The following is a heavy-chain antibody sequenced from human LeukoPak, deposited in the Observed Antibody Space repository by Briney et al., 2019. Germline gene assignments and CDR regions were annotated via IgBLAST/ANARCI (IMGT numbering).Heavy chain of an antibody. CDR1: GGSISSGSYY. D-gene: IGHD5-24*01. J-gene: IGHJ6*03. V-gene: IGHV4-39*01. Sequence: SETLSLTCTVSGGSISSGSYYWGWIRQPPGKGLEWIGSIYYSGSTYYNPSLKSRVTISVDTSKNQFSLKLSSVTAADTAVYYCARITEMATISYYYYMDVWGKGTTVTISS. CDR3: ARITEMATISYYYYMDV. CDR2: IYYSGST.